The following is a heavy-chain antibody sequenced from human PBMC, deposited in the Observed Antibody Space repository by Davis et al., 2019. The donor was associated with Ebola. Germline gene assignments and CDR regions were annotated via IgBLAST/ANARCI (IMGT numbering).Heavy chain of an antibody. J-gene: IGHJ6*02. CDR3: ARIGAIGGAGAHYNYYGMDV. CDR1: GGSLSGYS. CDR2: INHSGST. Sequence: SQTLSLTCAVYGGSLSGYSWSWIRQPPGKGLEWIGEINHSGSTNYNPSFKGRVTISVDTSKNQFSLKLSSVTAADTAVYYCARIGAIGGAGAHYNYYGMDVWGQGTTVTVSS. V-gene: IGHV4-34*01. D-gene: IGHD1-26*01.